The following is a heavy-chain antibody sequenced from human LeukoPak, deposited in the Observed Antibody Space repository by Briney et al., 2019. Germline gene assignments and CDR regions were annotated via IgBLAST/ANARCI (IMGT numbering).Heavy chain of an antibody. V-gene: IGHV3-21*01. Sequence: GSLRLSCAASGFTFSNAWMSWVRQAPGKGLEWVSSISSSNNYIYYTDSVKGRFTISRDNAKNSLYLQMNSLRAEDTAVYYCARGIAVAGTIDYWGQGTLVTVSS. CDR1: GFTFSNAW. J-gene: IGHJ4*02. CDR2: ISSSNNYI. CDR3: ARGIAVAGTIDY. D-gene: IGHD6-19*01.